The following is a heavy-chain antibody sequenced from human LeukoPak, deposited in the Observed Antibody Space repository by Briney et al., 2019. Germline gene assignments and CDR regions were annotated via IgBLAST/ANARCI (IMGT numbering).Heavy chain of an antibody. CDR3: VGGTGY. CDR2: ISSNGDNT. Sequence: RTGGSLRLSCSVSGFTFSTYVMHWVRQAPGKGLEYVSAISSNGDNTYYADSVKGRFTISRDNSKNTLYLQMSSLRADDTAVYYCVGGTGYWGQGTLVTVSS. J-gene: IGHJ4*02. V-gene: IGHV3-64D*06. CDR1: GFTFSTYV.